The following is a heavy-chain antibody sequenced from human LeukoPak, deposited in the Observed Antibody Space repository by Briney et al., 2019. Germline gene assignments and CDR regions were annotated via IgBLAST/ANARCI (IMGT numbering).Heavy chain of an antibody. CDR1: GGSFSGYY. V-gene: IGHV4-34*01. D-gene: IGHD2-2*01. J-gene: IGHJ4*02. CDR2: IKHSGST. CDR3: ARKSVVTAGRKPYDF. Sequence: SETLSLTCAVYGGSFSGYYWSWIRQPPGKRLEWIGEIKHSGSTNYNPSLKSRVTISVDTSKNQFSRKLSSVTAADTAVYYCARKSVVTAGRKPYDFWDQGTLVTVSP.